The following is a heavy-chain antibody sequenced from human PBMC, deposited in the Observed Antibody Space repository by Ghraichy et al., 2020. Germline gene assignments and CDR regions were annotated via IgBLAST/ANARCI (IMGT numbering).Heavy chain of an antibody. D-gene: IGHD3-22*01. CDR1: GDSVSSNSAA. V-gene: IGHV6-1*01. CDR3: ARVGYYDSSGYYQKRSWFDP. J-gene: IGHJ5*02. Sequence: SQTLSLTCAISGDSVSSNSAAWNWIRQSPSRGLEWLGRTYYRSKWYNDYAVSVKSRITINPDTSKNQFSLQLNSVTPEDTAVYYCARVGYYDSSGYYQKRSWFDPWGQGTLVTVSS. CDR2: TYYRSKWYN.